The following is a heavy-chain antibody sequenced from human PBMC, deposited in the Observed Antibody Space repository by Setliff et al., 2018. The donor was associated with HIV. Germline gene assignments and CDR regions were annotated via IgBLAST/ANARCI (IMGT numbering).Heavy chain of an antibody. CDR3: ATSPPRGFSAYIWGSDYFDY. CDR1: GVNVTAYD. CDR2: LWHDGNNR. V-gene: IGHV3-33*01. J-gene: IGHJ4*02. Sequence: GGSLRLSCAASGVNVTAYDMHWIRQAPGKGLHRLAILWHDGNNRKFAVSVKGRFTISRDTSKNTVYLQMDNLTPEDTAVYYCATSPPRGFSAYIWGSDYFDYWGQGALVTVSS. D-gene: IGHD3-16*01.